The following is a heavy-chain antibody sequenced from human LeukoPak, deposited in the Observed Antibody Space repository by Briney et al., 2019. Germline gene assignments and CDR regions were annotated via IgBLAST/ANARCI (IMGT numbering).Heavy chain of an antibody. CDR3: ARSPPDYDFWSGYYFDY. D-gene: IGHD3-3*01. V-gene: IGHV4-59*08. Sequence: SETLSLTCTVSGGSISSYYWSWIRQPPGKGLEWIGYIYYSGSTNYNPSLKSRVTISVDTSKNQFSLKLSSVTAADTAVYYCARSPPDYDFWSGYYFDYWGQGTLVTVSS. J-gene: IGHJ4*02. CDR1: GGSISSYY. CDR2: IYYSGST.